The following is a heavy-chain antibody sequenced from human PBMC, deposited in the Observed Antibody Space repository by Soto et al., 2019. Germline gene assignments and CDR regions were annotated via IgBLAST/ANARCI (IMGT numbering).Heavy chain of an antibody. CDR2: IRGKAYGGTT. J-gene: IGHJ4*02. D-gene: IGHD1-26*01. CDR3: ARGAAQWETFPCSFDY. CDR1: GFTFGGFA. V-gene: IGHV3-49*04. Sequence: PGGSLRLSCSASGFTFGGFAMVWVRQAPGKGLESVGFIRGKAYGGTTEYAPSVRGRFTISRDDSYGIAYLQLNSLQTEDTGVYYCARGAAQWETFPCSFDYWGRGTLVTVSS.